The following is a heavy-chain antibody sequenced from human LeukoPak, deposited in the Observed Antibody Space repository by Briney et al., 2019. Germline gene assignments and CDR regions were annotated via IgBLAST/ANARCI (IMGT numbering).Heavy chain of an antibody. D-gene: IGHD6-13*01. CDR2: IDGDGRTT. Sequence: QPGGSLRLSCAASGFTFRKYWMHWVRQAPGKGLVWVSRIDGDGRTTNYEDSVKGRFTISRDNARDTLFLQMNGLRVEDTAVYYCVRDLAGADGYWGQGTPVTVSS. CDR1: GFTFRKYW. J-gene: IGHJ4*02. CDR3: VRDLAGADGY. V-gene: IGHV3-74*01.